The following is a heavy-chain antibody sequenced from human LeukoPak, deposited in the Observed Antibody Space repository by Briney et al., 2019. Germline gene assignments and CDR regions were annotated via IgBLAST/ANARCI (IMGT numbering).Heavy chain of an antibody. CDR3: ARHVSGSYYIYFDY. Sequence: AETLSLTCTVSGGSISSYYWSWIRQPPGKGLEWIGYIYYSGSTNYNPSLKSRVTISVDTSKNQFSLKLSSVTAADTAVYYCARHVSGSYYIYFDYWGQGTLVTVSS. J-gene: IGHJ4*02. CDR1: GGSISSYY. CDR2: IYYSGST. V-gene: IGHV4-59*08. D-gene: IGHD1-26*01.